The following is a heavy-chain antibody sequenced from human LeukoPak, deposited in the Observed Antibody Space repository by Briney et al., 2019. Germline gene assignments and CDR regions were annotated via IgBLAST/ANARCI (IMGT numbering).Heavy chain of an antibody. CDR3: ANRNDFWSGYSV. J-gene: IGHJ4*02. D-gene: IGHD3-3*01. CDR1: GFTFSSYA. CDR2: ISGSGGGT. V-gene: IGHV3-23*01. Sequence: GGSLRLSCAASGFTFSSYAMSWVRQAPGKGLEWVSAISGSGGGTYYADSVKGRFTISRDNSKNTLYLQMNSLRAEDTAVYYCANRNDFWSGYSVWGQGTLVTVSS.